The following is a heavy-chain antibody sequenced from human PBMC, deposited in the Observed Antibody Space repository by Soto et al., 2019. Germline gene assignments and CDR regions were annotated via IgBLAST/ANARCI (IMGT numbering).Heavy chain of an antibody. CDR1: GRSIRNVG. V-gene: IGHV4-59*01. D-gene: IGHD2-8*01. J-gene: IGHJ4*01. CDR3: ARAHAPTPPSAF. CDR2: IFHSGNA. Sequence: WGPLALTGTVPGRSIRNVGWSWSRPAPGTGLEWIGFIFHSGNAKNNPPLRSRVTISVVTSKNQCSLSLNAVTAADTAVYFCARAHAPTPPSAFWGQGTLVPVSS.